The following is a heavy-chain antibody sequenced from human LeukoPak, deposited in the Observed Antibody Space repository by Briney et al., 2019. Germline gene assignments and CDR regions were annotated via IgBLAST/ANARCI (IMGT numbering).Heavy chain of an antibody. Sequence: SETLSLTCTVSGGSFTSGNYYWSWIRQPPGKGLEWIGYIFYTGSTNYSPSLKSRVFIAVDTFKNQFSLKLSSVTAADTAIYFCARKYPDHWFDPWGQGTLVTVSS. V-gene: IGHV4-30-4*01. CDR3: ARKYPDHWFDP. J-gene: IGHJ5*02. D-gene: IGHD6-6*01. CDR2: IFYTGST. CDR1: GGSFTSGNYY.